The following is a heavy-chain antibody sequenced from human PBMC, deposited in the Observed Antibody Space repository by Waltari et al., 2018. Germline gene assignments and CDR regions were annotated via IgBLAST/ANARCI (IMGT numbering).Heavy chain of an antibody. J-gene: IGHJ3*02. Sequence: QLQLQESGPGLVKPSETLSLTCTVSGGSISSSSYYWGWIRQPPGKGLEWIGSIYYSGGTYSNPSLKSRVTISVDTSKNQFSLKLSSVTAADTAVYYCARITYYYDSSGYYYAGAFDIWGQGTMVTVSS. CDR1: GGSISSSSYY. V-gene: IGHV4-39*07. D-gene: IGHD3-22*01. CDR3: ARITYYYDSSGYYYAGAFDI. CDR2: IYYSGGT.